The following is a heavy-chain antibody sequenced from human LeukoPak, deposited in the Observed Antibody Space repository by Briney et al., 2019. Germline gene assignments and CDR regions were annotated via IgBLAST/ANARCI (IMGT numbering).Heavy chain of an antibody. Sequence: GGSLRLSCAASGFTFSSYAMSWVRQAPGKGLEWVSAISGSGGSIYYAESVKGRFTISRDNSKNTLYLQMNSLRAEDTAVYYCAKGAYHDFINWFDPWGQGTLVTVSS. D-gene: IGHD2-21*02. CDR2: ISGSGGSI. V-gene: IGHV3-23*01. CDR3: AKGAYHDFINWFDP. J-gene: IGHJ5*02. CDR1: GFTFSSYA.